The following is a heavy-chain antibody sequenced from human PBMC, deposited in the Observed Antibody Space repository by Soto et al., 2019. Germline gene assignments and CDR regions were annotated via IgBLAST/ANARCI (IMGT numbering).Heavy chain of an antibody. D-gene: IGHD3-16*01. J-gene: IGHJ4*02. CDR1: GDSIDSHY. CDR3: ARVIRYSEYVPQSDH. V-gene: IGHV4-59*11. Sequence: SETLSLTCTVSGDSIDSHYWGWIRQPPGKGLEWIGYISYSGSTDYNPSLKRRATISVDMSKNQFSLKLSSVTAADTAVYYCARVIRYSEYVPQSDHWGQGTLVTVSS. CDR2: ISYSGST.